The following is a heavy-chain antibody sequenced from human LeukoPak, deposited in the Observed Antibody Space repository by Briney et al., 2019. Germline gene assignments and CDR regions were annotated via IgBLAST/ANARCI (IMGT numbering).Heavy chain of an antibody. CDR2: IWYDGSNK. J-gene: IGHJ3*02. Sequence: GGSLRLSRAASGFTFSSYGMHWVRQAPGKRLEWVAVIWYDGSNKYYADSVKGRFTISRDNSKNTLYLQMNSLRAEDTAVYYCARDKGGAFDIWGQGTMVTVSS. CDR3: ARDKGGAFDI. CDR1: GFTFSSYG. V-gene: IGHV3-33*01.